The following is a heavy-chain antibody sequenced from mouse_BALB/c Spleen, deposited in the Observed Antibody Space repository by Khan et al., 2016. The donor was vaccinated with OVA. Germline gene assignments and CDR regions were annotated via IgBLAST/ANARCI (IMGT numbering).Heavy chain of an antibody. CDR2: IYYSGSI. V-gene: IGHV3-1*02. J-gene: IGHJ4*01. CDR3: ARDGNYMDY. D-gene: IGHD2-1*01. Sequence: EVQLQESGPDLVKPSQSLSLTCTVTGYSITSGYSWHWIRQFPGNKLEWMGNIYYSGSINYNPSLKSRISITRDTSKNKSYLQLNSVTTEDTATYYCARDGNYMDYWGQGTSVTVSS. CDR1: GYSITSGYS.